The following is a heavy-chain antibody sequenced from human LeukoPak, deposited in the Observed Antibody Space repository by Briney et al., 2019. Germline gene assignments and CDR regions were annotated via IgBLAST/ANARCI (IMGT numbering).Heavy chain of an antibody. V-gene: IGHV1-69*02. J-gene: IGHJ5*02. CDR1: GYTFTGYY. CDR2: IIPILGIA. CDR3: AGHKGSGWQYNWFDP. D-gene: IGHD6-19*01. Sequence: SVKVSCKASGYTFTGYYMHWVRQAPGQGLEWMGRIIPILGIANYAQKFQGRVTITADKSTSTAYMELSSLRSEDTAVYYCAGHKGSGWQYNWFDPWGQGTLVTVSS.